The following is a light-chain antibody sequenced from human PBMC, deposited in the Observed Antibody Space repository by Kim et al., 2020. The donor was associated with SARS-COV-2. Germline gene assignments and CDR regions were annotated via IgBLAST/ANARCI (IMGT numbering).Light chain of an antibody. J-gene: IGKJ1*01. CDR1: QGIRSD. CDR3: LHYYDCPRT. Sequence: AIQMTQSPFSLSASAGDRATLTCRASQGIRSDLGWYQQRPGKAPTLLIYGASTVQGGIPSRFSGSGSVTDFTLTISSLQPEDVATYYCLHYYDCPRTFGQGTKVDIK. CDR2: GAS. V-gene: IGKV1-6*01.